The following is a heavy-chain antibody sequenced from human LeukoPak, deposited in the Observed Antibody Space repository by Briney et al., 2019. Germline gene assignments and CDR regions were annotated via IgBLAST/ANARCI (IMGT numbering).Heavy chain of an antibody. Sequence: ASVKVSCTASGGAFSSYAISWVRQAPGQGLEWMGGIIPIFGTPNYAQKFQGRVTITTDESTSTAYMELSSLRSEDTAVYYCARGCSSTSCPHYFDYWGQGTLVTVSS. CDR2: IIPIFGTP. D-gene: IGHD2-2*01. J-gene: IGHJ4*02. CDR1: GGAFSSYA. CDR3: ARGCSSTSCPHYFDY. V-gene: IGHV1-69*05.